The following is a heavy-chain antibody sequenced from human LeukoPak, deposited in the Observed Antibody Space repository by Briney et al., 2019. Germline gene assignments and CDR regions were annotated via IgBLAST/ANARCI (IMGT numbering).Heavy chain of an antibody. Sequence: GGSLRLSCAASGFTVSSNYMSWVRQAPGKGLEWVSVIYSGGSTYYADSVKGRFTISSDNSKNTLYLQMNSLRAEDTAVYYCASDIYLRSYLTFDHWGQGTLVTVSS. J-gene: IGHJ4*02. CDR3: ASDIYLRSYLTFDH. CDR2: IYSGGST. CDR1: GFTVSSNY. V-gene: IGHV3-53*01. D-gene: IGHD1-26*01.